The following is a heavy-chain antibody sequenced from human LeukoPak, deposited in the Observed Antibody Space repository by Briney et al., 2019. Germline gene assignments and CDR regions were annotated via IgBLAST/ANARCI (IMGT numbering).Heavy chain of an antibody. CDR3: VREGSYYDSSGYYYVYYFDY. V-gene: IGHV3-23*01. J-gene: IGHJ4*02. Sequence: GGSLRLSCAASGFTFSSYATSWVRQAPGKGLEWVSGVSGADGTTYYADSVKGRFTISRDNAKNSLYLQMNSLRAEDTAVYYCVREGSYYDSSGYYYVYYFDYWGQGTLVTVSS. D-gene: IGHD3-22*01. CDR2: VSGADGTT. CDR1: GFTFSSYA.